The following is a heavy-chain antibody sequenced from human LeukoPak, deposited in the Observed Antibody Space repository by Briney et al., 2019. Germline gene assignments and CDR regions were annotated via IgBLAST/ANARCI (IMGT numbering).Heavy chain of an antibody. D-gene: IGHD3-22*01. CDR3: ARPYYYDSRIDP. V-gene: IGHV4-30-4*01. J-gene: IGHJ5*02. CDR2: MYYSGSA. Sequence: SQTLSLTCTVSGVSISSGDYYWSWICQPPGKGLEWVGYMYYSGSAYYNPSLKSRATISVDTSKNQFSLKLSSVTAADTAVYFCARPYYYDSRIDPWGQGTLVTVSS. CDR1: GVSISSGDYY.